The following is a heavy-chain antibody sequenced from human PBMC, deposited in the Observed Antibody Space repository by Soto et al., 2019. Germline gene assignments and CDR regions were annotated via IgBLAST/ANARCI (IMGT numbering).Heavy chain of an antibody. J-gene: IGHJ1*01. CDR2: IYYSGLT. CDR1: GGSISSGGYY. V-gene: IGHV4-31*03. Sequence: SETLSLTCTVSGGSISSGGYYWSWIRQHPGKGLEWIGYIYYSGLTSYNPSLKSRVTISRATSKNQFYLKLSSVTAADTAVYYCARSRSYYVEDFQKWGQGTLVTVSS. D-gene: IGHD1-26*01. CDR3: ARSRSYYVEDFQK.